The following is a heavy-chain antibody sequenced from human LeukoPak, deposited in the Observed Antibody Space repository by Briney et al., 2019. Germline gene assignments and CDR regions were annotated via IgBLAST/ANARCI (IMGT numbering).Heavy chain of an antibody. Sequence: PSETLSLTCAVYGGSFSGYYWSWIRQSPGKGLEWIGEINDSGTTKYSPSLGSRVTISLDTSKNQFSLKLTSVAAADTGVYYCVREDWYFDIWGRGTLVTVSS. CDR3: VREDWYFDI. J-gene: IGHJ2*01. CDR1: GGSFSGYY. CDR2: INDSGTT. V-gene: IGHV4-34*01.